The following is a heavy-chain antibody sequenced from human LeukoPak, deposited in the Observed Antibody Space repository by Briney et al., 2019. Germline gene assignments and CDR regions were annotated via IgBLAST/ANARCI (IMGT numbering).Heavy chain of an antibody. CDR2: ISSSSSYI. CDR1: GFTFSSYS. Sequence: PGGSLRLSCAVSGFTFSSYSMNWVRQAPGKGLEWVSSISSSSSYIYYADSVKGRFTISRDNAKNSLYLQMNSLRAEDTAVYYCARPRNAATGWFDPWGQGTLVTVSS. CDR3: ARPRNAATGWFDP. V-gene: IGHV3-21*01. J-gene: IGHJ5*02.